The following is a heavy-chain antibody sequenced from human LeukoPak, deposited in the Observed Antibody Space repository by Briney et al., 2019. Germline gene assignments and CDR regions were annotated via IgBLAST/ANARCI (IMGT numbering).Heavy chain of an antibody. V-gene: IGHV1-18*01. D-gene: IGHD6-13*01. CDR2: ISAYNGNT. CDR1: GYTFTSYG. J-gene: IGHJ4*02. CDR3: ARIRNLGSYSSSWYEPNLFDY. Sequence: GAAVNVSCKASGYTFTSYGISWVRQAPGQGLEWMGWISAYNGNTNYAQKLQGRVTMTTDTSTSTAYMELRSLRSDDTAVYYCARIRNLGSYSSSWYEPNLFDYWGQGTLVTVSS.